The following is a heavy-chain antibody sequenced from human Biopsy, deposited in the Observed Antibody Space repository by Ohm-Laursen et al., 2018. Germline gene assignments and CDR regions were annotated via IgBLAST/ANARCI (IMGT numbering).Heavy chain of an antibody. V-gene: IGHV4-59*01. CDR2: MYYSGST. CDR1: GGSLNFYY. J-gene: IGHJ6*02. CDR3: ARDRIAYCTATSCDNFGLDV. D-gene: IGHD2-8*02. Sequence: GTLSLTCTVSGGSLNFYYWSWIRQPPGKGLEWIGYMYYSGSTKYSPSLKNRVTVSFDTSRNQFSLRLNSVTAADTAVYYCARDRIAYCTATSCDNFGLDVWGQGTTVTVSS.